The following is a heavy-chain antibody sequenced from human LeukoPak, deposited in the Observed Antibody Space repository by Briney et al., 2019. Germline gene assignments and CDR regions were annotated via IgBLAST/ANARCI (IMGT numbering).Heavy chain of an antibody. D-gene: IGHD2-15*01. CDR1: GFSFSNYA. CDR3: AKDRSGGSPMTMDV. Sequence: GGSLRLSCAASGFSFSNYAMSWVRQAPGKGLEWVSTISGSGGSTYYADSVKGRFTISRDNSKNTLYVQMNSLRAEDTAVYYCAKDRSGGSPMTMDVWGKGTTVTVSS. J-gene: IGHJ6*04. CDR2: ISGSGGST. V-gene: IGHV3-23*01.